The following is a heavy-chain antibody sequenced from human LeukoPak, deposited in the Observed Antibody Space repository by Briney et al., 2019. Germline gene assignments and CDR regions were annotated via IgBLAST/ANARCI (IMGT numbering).Heavy chain of an antibody. V-gene: IGHV4-59*12. CDR3: ARGTGIQLWYNWFDP. D-gene: IGHD5-18*01. CDR2: IYYSGST. CDR1: GGSFSSYY. Sequence: KPSETLSLTCTVSGGSFSSYYWSWIRQPPGKGLEWIGYIYYSGSTNYNPSLKSRVTISVDTSKNQFSLKLSSVTAADTAVYYCARGTGIQLWYNWFDPWGQGTLVTVSS. J-gene: IGHJ5*02.